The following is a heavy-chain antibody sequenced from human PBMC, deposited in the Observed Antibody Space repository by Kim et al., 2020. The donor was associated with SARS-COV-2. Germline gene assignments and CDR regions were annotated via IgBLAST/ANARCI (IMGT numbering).Heavy chain of an antibody. CDR2: IKGDGSEE. D-gene: IGHD3-16*01. V-gene: IGHV3-7*01. Sequence: GGSLRLSCVASGFSFSAHWMRWARQAPGKGLEWVANIKGDGSEEYLVDSVRGRFTVSRDNIKNSVYLQMNSLRAEDTAVYYCARDWGWAVDYWGHGTLVTVSS. J-gene: IGHJ4*01. CDR1: GFSFSAHW. CDR3: ARDWGWAVDY.